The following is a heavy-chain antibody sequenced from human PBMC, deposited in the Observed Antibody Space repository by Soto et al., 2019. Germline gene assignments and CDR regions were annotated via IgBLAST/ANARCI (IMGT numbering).Heavy chain of an antibody. V-gene: IGHV1-18*01. J-gene: IGHJ4*02. D-gene: IGHD3-10*01. Sequence: QVHLVQSGAEVKKPGASVKVSCKASGYTCTSYVITWVRQAPGQGLEWMGWISAHNGNTDYAQKLKRRFIVTRDTSKIPAYMELRSLRSDDTAVYYCARGRYGVYWGQGALVTVSS. CDR2: ISAHNGNT. CDR1: GYTCTSYV. CDR3: ARGRYGVY.